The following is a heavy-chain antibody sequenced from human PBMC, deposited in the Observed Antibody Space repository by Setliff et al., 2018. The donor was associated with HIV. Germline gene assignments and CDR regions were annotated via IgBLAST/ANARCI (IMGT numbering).Heavy chain of an antibody. V-gene: IGHV3-30*04. CDR1: GFTFSIYA. J-gene: IGHJ4*02. CDR2: ISYDGSYE. D-gene: IGHD3-3*01. Sequence: GGSLRLSCAASGFTFSIYAMHWVRQAPGKGLEWVAFISYDGSYEYYADSVKGRFTISRDNSKNTLYLQMNSLRAEDTAVYYCARDPFLAQGFWSGYYSDYWGQGTLVTVS. CDR3: ARDPFLAQGFWSGYYSDY.